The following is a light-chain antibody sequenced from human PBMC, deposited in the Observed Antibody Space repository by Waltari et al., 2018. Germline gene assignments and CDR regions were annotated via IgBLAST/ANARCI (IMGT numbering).Light chain of an antibody. Sequence: SMLTQPPSASRAPGQRVTISCTGSRSNIGAGHSVSWYQQFPGTAPKLLIYEKNKRTSGVSDRFSGSKSGTSAFLTITGLQSEDEADYYCSAWDSSLSTVLFGGGTRLTGL. CDR3: SAWDSSLSTVL. CDR2: EKN. CDR1: RSNIGAGHS. J-gene: IGLJ2*01. V-gene: IGLV1-40*01.